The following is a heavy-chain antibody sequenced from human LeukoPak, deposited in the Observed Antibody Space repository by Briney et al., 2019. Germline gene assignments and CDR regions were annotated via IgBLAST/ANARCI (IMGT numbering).Heavy chain of an antibody. V-gene: IGHV4-59*01. D-gene: IGHD6-13*01. CDR1: GGSISSYY. J-gene: IGHJ5*02. CDR3: ARDLAAAGTIDP. CDR2: IYYSGST. Sequence: SETLSLTCTVSGGSISSYYWSWIRQPPGKGLEWIGYIYYSGSTKYNPSLKSRVTISEDTSKNQFSLKLSAVTAADTAVYYCARDLAAAGTIDPWGQGTLVTVSS.